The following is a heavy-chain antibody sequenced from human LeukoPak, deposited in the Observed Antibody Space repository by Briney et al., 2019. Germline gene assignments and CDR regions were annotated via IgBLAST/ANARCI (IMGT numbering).Heavy chain of an antibody. D-gene: IGHD6-19*01. J-gene: IGHJ4*02. CDR3: AKDSSGPAF. Sequence: GGSLRLSYAASGFIVSDNYMSWARQAPGKGLEWVSVIYRSGGTFYSDSVKGRFTISRDYSKNMLYLQMDSLRADDTAVYFCAKDSSGPAFWGQGTLVTVSS. V-gene: IGHV3-53*01. CDR2: IYRSGGT. CDR1: GFIVSDNY.